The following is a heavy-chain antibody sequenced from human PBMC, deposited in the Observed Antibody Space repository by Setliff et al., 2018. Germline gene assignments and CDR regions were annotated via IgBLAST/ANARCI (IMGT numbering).Heavy chain of an antibody. J-gene: IGHJ4*02. Sequence: GGSLRLSCAASGFTFSSYSMNWVRQAPGKGLEWVSSISSSSSYIYYADSVKGRFTISRDNSKNTVYLEMNNLRADDTAVYYCAGDPPRSDWRLDSWGQGTLVTVSS. CDR3: AGDPPRSDWRLDS. D-gene: IGHD1-26*01. V-gene: IGHV3-21*01. CDR2: ISSSSSYI. CDR1: GFTFSSYS.